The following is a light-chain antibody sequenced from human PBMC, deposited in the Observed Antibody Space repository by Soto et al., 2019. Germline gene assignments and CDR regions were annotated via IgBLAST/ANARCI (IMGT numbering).Light chain of an antibody. CDR2: DAS. V-gene: IGKV3-11*01. Sequence: EIVLAQSPATLSLSPGERATLSCRASQSINNYLAWYQQKPGQAPRLLIYDASNRATGISARFSGSGSGTDFTLTISSLEPEDFAVYYCQQRSSWPRTFGQGTKVDIK. CDR1: QSINNY. J-gene: IGKJ1*01. CDR3: QQRSSWPRT.